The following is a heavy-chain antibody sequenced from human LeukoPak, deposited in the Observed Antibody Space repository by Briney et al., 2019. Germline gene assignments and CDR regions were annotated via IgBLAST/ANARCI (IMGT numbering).Heavy chain of an antibody. CDR1: GFTFSSYG. Sequence: GGSLRLSCAASGFTFSSYGMHWVRQAPGKGLEWVAVIWYDGSNKYYADSVKGRFTISRDNSKNTLYLQMNSLRAEDTAVYYCARELDYGDLNYFDYWGQGTLVTVSS. D-gene: IGHD4-17*01. CDR2: IWYDGSNK. V-gene: IGHV3-33*08. CDR3: ARELDYGDLNYFDY. J-gene: IGHJ4*02.